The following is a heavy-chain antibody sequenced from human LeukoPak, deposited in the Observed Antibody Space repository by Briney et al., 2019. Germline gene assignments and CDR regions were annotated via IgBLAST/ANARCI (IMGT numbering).Heavy chain of an antibody. D-gene: IGHD6-6*01. V-gene: IGHV3-30-3*01. CDR3: ARAGSIAALGDDY. CDR1: GFTFSSYA. CDR2: ISYDGSNK. J-gene: IGHJ4*02. Sequence: GGSLGLSCAASGFTFSSYAMHWVRQAPGKGLEWVAVISYDGSNKYYADSVKGRFTISRDNSKNTLYLQMNSLRAEGTAVYYCARAGSIAALGDDYWGQGTLVTVSS.